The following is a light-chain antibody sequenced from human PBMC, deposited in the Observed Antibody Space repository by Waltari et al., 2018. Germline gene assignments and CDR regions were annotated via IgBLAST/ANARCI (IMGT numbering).Light chain of an antibody. CDR2: WAS. CDR1: QRVLYSSNNKNY. J-gene: IGKJ5*01. Sequence: DIVMTQSPDSLAVSLGERATINCKSSQRVLYSSNNKNYLAGYQQKPGQPPKLLIYWASTRESGVPDRFSGSGSGTDFTLTISSLQAEYVAVYYCQQYYSTPSITFGQGTRLEIK. V-gene: IGKV4-1*01. CDR3: QQYYSTPSIT.